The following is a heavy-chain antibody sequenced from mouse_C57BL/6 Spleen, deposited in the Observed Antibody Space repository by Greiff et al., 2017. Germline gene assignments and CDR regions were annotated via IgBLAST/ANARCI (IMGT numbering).Heavy chain of an antibody. CDR3: ARKGGYYGSSDY. Sequence: VKLQQPGAELVKPGASVKLSCKASGYTFTSYWMQWVKQRPGQGLEWIGEIDPSDSYTNYNQKFKGKATLTVDTSSSTAYMQLSSLTSEDSAVYYCARKGGYYGSSDYWGQGTTLTVSS. CDR1: GYTFTSYW. CDR2: IDPSDSYT. D-gene: IGHD1-1*01. J-gene: IGHJ2*01. V-gene: IGHV1-50*01.